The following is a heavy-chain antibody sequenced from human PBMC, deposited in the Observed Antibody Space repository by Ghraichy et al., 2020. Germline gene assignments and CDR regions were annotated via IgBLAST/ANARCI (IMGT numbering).Heavy chain of an antibody. CDR1: AFTISSYD. D-gene: IGHD5-12*01. V-gene: IGHV3-13*01. CDR3: ARVAQSAFDI. CDR2: IGTAGET. Sequence: GGSLRLSCAASAFTISSYDMHWVRQATGRSLEWVSAIGTAGETYYSGSVKGRFTISREKAKNSLYLQMNSLRAGDTAVYYCARVAQSAFDIWGQGTMVTVSS. J-gene: IGHJ3*02.